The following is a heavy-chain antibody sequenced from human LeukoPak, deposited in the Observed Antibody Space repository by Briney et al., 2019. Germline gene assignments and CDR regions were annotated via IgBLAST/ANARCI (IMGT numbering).Heavy chain of an antibody. CDR3: ARDYDISSGAMDV. V-gene: IGHV3-11*04. CDR1: GFTFSDYY. J-gene: IGHJ6*04. Sequence: GGSLRLSCAASGFTFSDYYMSWIRQAPGKGLEWVSYISSSGSTIYYADSVKGRFTISRDNAKNSLYLQMNSLRAEDTSVYYCARDYDISSGAMDVWGKGTTVTVSS. D-gene: IGHD3-9*01. CDR2: ISSSGSTI.